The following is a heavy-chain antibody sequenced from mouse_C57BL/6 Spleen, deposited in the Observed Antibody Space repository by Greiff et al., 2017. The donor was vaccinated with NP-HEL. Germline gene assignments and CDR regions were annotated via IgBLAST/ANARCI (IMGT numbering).Heavy chain of an antibody. CDR3: AREFDLYGSRYFDY. CDR1: GYTFTSYW. J-gene: IGHJ2*01. D-gene: IGHD1-1*01. V-gene: IGHV1-61*01. CDR2: IYPSDSET. Sequence: QVQLQQPGAELVRPGSSVKLSCKASGYTFTSYWMDWVKQRPGQGLEWIGNIYPSDSETHYNQKFKDKATLTVDKSSSTAYMQLSSLTSEDSAVYYCAREFDLYGSRYFDYWGQGTTLTVSS.